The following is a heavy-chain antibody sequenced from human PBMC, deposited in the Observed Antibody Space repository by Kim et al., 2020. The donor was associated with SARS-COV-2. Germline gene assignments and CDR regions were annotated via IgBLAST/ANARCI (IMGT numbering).Heavy chain of an antibody. CDR2: GSTK. J-gene: IGHJ4*02. CDR3: ARRGGTDY. D-gene: IGHD1-1*01. V-gene: IGHV3-7*01. Sequence: GSTKIYVDAVKDLFTITRDNAKNSLYLQVNSLRVEDTAVYFCARRGGTDYWGQGTLLTVSS.